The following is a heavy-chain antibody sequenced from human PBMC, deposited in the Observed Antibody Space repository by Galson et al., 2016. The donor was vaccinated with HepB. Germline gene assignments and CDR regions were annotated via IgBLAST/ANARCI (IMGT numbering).Heavy chain of an antibody. Sequence: SLRLSCAASGFTFGSYGMHWVRQAPGKGLEWVAIIWYDGSDKYYADSVKGRFTISRDNSKNTLYLQMNSLRAEDTAVYYCARFSGRYNGDFDYWGQGTLVTVSS. CDR2: IWYDGSDK. D-gene: IGHD1-26*01. CDR1: GFTFGSYG. J-gene: IGHJ4*02. CDR3: ARFSGRYNGDFDY. V-gene: IGHV3-33*01.